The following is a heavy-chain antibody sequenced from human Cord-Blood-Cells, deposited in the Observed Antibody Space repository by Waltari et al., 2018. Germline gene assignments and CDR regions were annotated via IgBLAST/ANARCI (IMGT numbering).Heavy chain of an antibody. Sequence: QITLKESGPTLVKPTQTLTLTCPFSGFSPRTSGLGVGWIRQPPGKALEWLALIYWNDDKRYSPSLKSRLTITKDTSKNQVVLTMTNMDPVDTATYYCAHRPGGDYFYYFDYWGQGTLVTVSS. CDR1: GFSPRTSGLG. CDR3: AHRPGGDYFYYFDY. D-gene: IGHD4-17*01. CDR2: IYWNDDK. J-gene: IGHJ4*02. V-gene: IGHV2-5*01.